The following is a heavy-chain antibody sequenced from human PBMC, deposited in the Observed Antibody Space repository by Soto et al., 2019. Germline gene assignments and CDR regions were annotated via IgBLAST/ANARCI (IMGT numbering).Heavy chain of an antibody. V-gene: IGHV4-31*01. J-gene: IGHJ5*02. Sequence: QVQLQESGPGLVKPSQTLSLTCTVSGGSISSGGYYWSWIRQHPGRGLEWIGYIYYSGSTYYNPSHKSAVPISVDTCKNPFSLKRTSVTAADTAVYYYAKEGVGGWFDPWGQGTLVTVSS. CDR3: AKEGVGGWFDP. D-gene: IGHD3-16*01. CDR1: GGSISSGGYY. CDR2: IYYSGST.